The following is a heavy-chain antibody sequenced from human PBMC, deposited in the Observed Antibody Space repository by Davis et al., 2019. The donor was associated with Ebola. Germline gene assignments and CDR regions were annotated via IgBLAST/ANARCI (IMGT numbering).Heavy chain of an antibody. V-gene: IGHV3-7*04. CDR1: GFTFSTYW. D-gene: IGHD2-15*01. Sequence: PGGSLRLSCAASGFTFSTYWMTWVRQAPGKGLEWVADINQDGSEKYYVDSVKGRFTISRDNAKNSLYLQMNSLRAEDTAVYYCARGYCSGGSCYSSYFDYWGQGTLVTVSS. J-gene: IGHJ4*02. CDR3: ARGYCSGGSCYSSYFDY. CDR2: INQDGSEK.